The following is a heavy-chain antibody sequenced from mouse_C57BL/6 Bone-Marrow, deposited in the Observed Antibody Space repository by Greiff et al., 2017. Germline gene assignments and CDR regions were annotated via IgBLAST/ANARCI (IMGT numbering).Heavy chain of an antibody. V-gene: IGHV2-2*01. CDR1: GFSLTSYG. CDR3: ARNQITSYYFDY. J-gene: IGHJ2*01. D-gene: IGHD2-4*01. CDR2: IWSGGST. Sequence: VQLQQSGPGLVQPSQSLSITCTVSGFSLTSYGVHWVRQSPGKGLEWLGVIWSGGSTDYTAAFISRLSISKDNSKSQVFFKMNSLQADDTAIYYCARNQITSYYFDYWGQGTTLTVSS.